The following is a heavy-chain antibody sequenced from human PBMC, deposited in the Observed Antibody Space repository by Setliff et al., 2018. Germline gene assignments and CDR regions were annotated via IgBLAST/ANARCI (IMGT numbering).Heavy chain of an antibody. V-gene: IGHV4-38-2*01. D-gene: IGHD1-7*01. CDR2: IYHSGST. Sequence: KASETLSLTCAVSGYSISSGYYWGWIRQPPGKGLEWIGSIYHSGSTYYNPSLKSRVTISVDTSKNQFSLKLSSVTAADTAVYYCASVRDLELFDYWGQGTLVTVSS. CDR3: ASVRDLELFDY. J-gene: IGHJ4*02. CDR1: GYSISSGYY.